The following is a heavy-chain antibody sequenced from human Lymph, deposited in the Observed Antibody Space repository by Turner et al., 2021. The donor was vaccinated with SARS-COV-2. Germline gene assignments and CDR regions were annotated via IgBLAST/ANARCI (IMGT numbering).Heavy chain of an antibody. D-gene: IGHD3-10*01. CDR1: GFTFSSYA. CDR2: ISVSGGST. J-gene: IGHJ3*02. V-gene: IGHV3-23*01. CDR3: AKGVRGVIIPEAFDI. Sequence: EVQLLESGGGLVQPGGSLRLSCPASGFTFSSYAMSWVRQAQGKGLEWVSSISVSGGSTYYADSVKGRFTISRDNSKNTLYLQMNSLRAEDTAVYYCAKGVRGVIIPEAFDIWGQGTMVTISS.